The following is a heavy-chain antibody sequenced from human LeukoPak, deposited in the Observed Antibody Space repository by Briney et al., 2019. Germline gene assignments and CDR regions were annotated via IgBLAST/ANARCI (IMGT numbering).Heavy chain of an antibody. V-gene: IGHV1-18*03. CDR3: ARVSRYSYGFGYAFDI. CDR1: GYTFTSCG. CDR2: ISAYNGNT. J-gene: IGHJ3*02. Sequence: ASVKVSCKASGYTFTSCGISWVRQAPGQGLEWMGWISAYNGNTNYAQKLQGRVTMTTDTSTSTAYMELRSLRSDDMAVYYCARVSRYSYGFGYAFDIWGQGTMVTVSS. D-gene: IGHD5-18*01.